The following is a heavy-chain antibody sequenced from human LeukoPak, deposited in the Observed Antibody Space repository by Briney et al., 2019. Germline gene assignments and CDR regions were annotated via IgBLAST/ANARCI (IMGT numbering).Heavy chain of an antibody. J-gene: IGHJ4*02. CDR3: ARTRSPSYGDYYYFDY. CDR2: INPNSGGT. CDR1: GYTLTELS. Sequence: ASVKVSCKVSGYTLTELSMHWVRQAPGKGLEWMGWINPNSGGTNYAQKFQGRVTMTRDTSISTAYMELSRLRSDDTAVYYCARTRSPSYGDYYYFDYWGQGTLVTVSS. V-gene: IGHV1-2*02. D-gene: IGHD4-17*01.